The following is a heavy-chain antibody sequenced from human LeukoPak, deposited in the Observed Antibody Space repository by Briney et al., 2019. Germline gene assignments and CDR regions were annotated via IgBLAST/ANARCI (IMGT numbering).Heavy chain of an antibody. CDR2: IYYSGST. V-gene: IGHV4-59*01. Sequence: SETLSLTCTVSGGSISSYYWSWIRQPPGKGLEWLGYIYYSGSTNYNPSLKSRVTISVDTSKNQFSLKLSSVTAADTAVYYCAGWNLDKGVGAYYFDYWGQGTLVTVSS. CDR3: AGWNLDKGVGAYYFDY. D-gene: IGHD1-26*01. CDR1: GGSISSYY. J-gene: IGHJ4*02.